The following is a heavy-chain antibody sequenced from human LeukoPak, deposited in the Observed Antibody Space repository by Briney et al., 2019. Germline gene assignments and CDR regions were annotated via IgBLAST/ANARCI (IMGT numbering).Heavy chain of an antibody. CDR3: ARSEKNYDFWTGEDY. Sequence: GGSLRLSCAASGFTFSDYYMTWIRQPPGKGLEWTSYISSSGSTLDYTDSVKGRFTISRDNANNSVSLQMNSLRAEDAAVYYCARSEKNYDFWTGEDYWGQATLVTVSS. V-gene: IGHV3-11*04. CDR2: ISSSGSTL. J-gene: IGHJ4*02. D-gene: IGHD3-3*01. CDR1: GFTFSDYY.